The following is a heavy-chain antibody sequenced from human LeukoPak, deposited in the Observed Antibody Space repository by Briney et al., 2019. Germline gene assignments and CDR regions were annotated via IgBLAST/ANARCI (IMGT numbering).Heavy chain of an antibody. V-gene: IGHV4-59*08. CDR3: ARHPFATPFDY. CDR2: AYYSGHT. Sequence: SETLSLTCTVCGGSISDNYWSWIRQPPGKGLEWIGYAYYSGHTNYNSSLKSRVTMSLDTSKSQFSLRLSPVTAADTAVYFCARHPFATPFDYWGPGTLVTVSS. CDR1: GGSISDNY. J-gene: IGHJ4*02. D-gene: IGHD2-15*01.